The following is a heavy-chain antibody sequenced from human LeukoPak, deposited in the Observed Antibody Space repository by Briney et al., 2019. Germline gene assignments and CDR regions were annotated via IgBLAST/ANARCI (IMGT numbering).Heavy chain of an antibody. CDR2: ISGSGGST. Sequence: GGSLRLSCAASGFTFSSFGMHWVRQAPGKGLEWVSAISGSGGSTYYVDSVKGRFTISRDNSKNTLYLQMNSLRAEDTAVYYCAKRNYGSLGYWGQGTLVTVSS. CDR1: GFTFSSFG. CDR3: AKRNYGSLGY. D-gene: IGHD4-11*01. V-gene: IGHV3-23*01. J-gene: IGHJ4*02.